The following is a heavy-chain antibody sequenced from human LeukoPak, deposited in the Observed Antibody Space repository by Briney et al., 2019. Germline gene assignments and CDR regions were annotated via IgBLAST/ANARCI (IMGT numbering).Heavy chain of an antibody. Sequence: ASVKVSCKASGYTFNSYDIIWVRQAPGQGLEWMAWISTYNGNTNYALKVQGRATMTTDTSTSTAYMELRSLRSDDTAVYYCARVLRYDFWSAYYFDYWGQGTLVTVSS. V-gene: IGHV1-18*01. CDR1: GYTFNSYD. J-gene: IGHJ4*02. CDR3: ARVLRYDFWSAYYFDY. CDR2: ISTYNGNT. D-gene: IGHD3-3*01.